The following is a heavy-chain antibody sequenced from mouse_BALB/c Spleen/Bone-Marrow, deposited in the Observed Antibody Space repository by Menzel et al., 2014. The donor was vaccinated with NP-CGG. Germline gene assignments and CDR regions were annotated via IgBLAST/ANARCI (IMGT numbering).Heavy chain of an antibody. J-gene: IGHJ2*01. CDR2: IDPANGNT. CDR1: GFNIKDTY. CDR3: ANYYYGYYFDS. Sequence: EVQVVESGAELVKPGASVKLSCTASGFNIKDTYMHWVKQRPEQGLEWIGRIDPANGNTKYDPKFQGKATITADTSSNTAYLQLSSLTSEDTAVYYCANYYYGYYFDSWGQGTTLTVSS. V-gene: IGHV14-3*02. D-gene: IGHD1-1*01.